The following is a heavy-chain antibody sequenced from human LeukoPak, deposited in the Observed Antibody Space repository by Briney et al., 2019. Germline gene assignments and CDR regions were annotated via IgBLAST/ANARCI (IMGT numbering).Heavy chain of an antibody. CDR2: TYYTSKWYN. J-gene: IGHJ5*02. CDR1: GDSVSSNSAA. CDR3: ARASGPGRGWFDP. V-gene: IGHV6-1*01. D-gene: IGHD3-10*01. Sequence: SQTLSLTCAISGDSVSSNSAAWDWIRQSPSRGLEWLGRTYYTSKWYNDFAVSVKSRITINADTSKNQFSLQLNSVTPGDTAIYYCARASGPGRGWFDPWGQGALVTVSS.